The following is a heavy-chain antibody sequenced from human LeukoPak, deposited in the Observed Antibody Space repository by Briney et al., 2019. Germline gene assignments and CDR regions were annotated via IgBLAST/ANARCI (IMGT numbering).Heavy chain of an antibody. V-gene: IGHV3-7*01. J-gene: IGHJ4*02. Sequence: GGSLRLSCEASGFTFSNYWMSWVRQAPGKGLEWLANIKEDGSVKYYVDSVKGRFTISRDNAKNLLFLQMNSLRAEDTAVYSCARVDSSGYGLDNWGQGTLVTVSS. CDR1: GFTFSNYW. D-gene: IGHD3-22*01. CDR2: IKEDGSVK. CDR3: ARVDSSGYGLDN.